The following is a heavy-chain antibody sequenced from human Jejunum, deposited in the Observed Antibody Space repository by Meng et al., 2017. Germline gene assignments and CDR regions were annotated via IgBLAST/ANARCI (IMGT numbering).Heavy chain of an antibody. CDR2: MYYNEKT. Sequence: QVQLAGSGPGLVRPPGTLSLTCTVSGASVNSGSYYWSWIRQPPGKGLEWIGFMYYNEKTNYNPSLKSRVTISVDTSKNQFSLKLTSVTAADTAVYYCARGRDYYGSGNYYNTNWFGPWGQGTLVTVSS. CDR3: ARGRDYYGSGNYYNTNWFGP. D-gene: IGHD3-10*01. CDR1: GASVNSGSYY. V-gene: IGHV4-61*01. J-gene: IGHJ5*02.